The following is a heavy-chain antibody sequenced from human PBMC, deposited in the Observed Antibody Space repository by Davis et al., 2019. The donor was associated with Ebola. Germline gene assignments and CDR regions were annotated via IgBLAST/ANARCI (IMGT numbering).Heavy chain of an antibody. CDR3: ATTQWLREFDN. CDR1: GFTVSINH. D-gene: IGHD6-19*01. J-gene: IGHJ4*02. Sequence: PGGSLRLSCAASGFTVSINHMSWVRQAPGKGLEWVSVIYDHSTAYADSVRGRFIISRDKSNNTLYLEMNSLRVDDTAVYYCATTQWLREFDNWGQGTLVTVSS. CDR2: IYDHST. V-gene: IGHV3-53*05.